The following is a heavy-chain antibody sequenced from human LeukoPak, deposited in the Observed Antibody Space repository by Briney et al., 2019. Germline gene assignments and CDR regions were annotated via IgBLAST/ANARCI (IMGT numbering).Heavy chain of an antibody. D-gene: IGHD3-22*01. CDR3: ARDGYSPDDAFDI. V-gene: IGHV3-7*01. J-gene: IGHJ3*02. CDR2: IKQDGSEK. CDR1: GFTFSSYW. Sequence: GGSLRLSCAASGFTFSSYWMSWVRQAPGKGLEWVANIKQDGSEKYYVDSVKGRFTISRDNAKNSLYLQMNSLRAEDTAVYYCARDGYSPDDAFDIWGQGTMVTVSS.